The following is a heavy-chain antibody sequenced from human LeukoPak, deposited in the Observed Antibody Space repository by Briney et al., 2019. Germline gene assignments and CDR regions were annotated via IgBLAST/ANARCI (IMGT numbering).Heavy chain of an antibody. CDR3: ASSCKGWTNFDY. CDR1: GFTLNTYC. J-gene: IGHJ4*02. Sequence: GGSLRLSCAASGFTLNTYCMHWVRQAAGKGLVWVSCINTDGSSIYYADSVKGRFTISRDNAKNTLYLQMNRLRAEDTAVYYFASSCKGWTNFDYWGQGTLVTVSS. CDR2: INTDGSSI. D-gene: IGHD6-19*01. V-gene: IGHV3-74*01.